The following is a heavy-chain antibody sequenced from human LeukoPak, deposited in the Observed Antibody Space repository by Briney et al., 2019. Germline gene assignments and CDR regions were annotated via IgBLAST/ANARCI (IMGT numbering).Heavy chain of an antibody. D-gene: IGHD7-27*01. CDR3: ARLTWGLVDN. CDR2: IKQDGSEK. Sequence: GGSLRLSCAASGFTFSNFWRSWVGRPPGKGREWVANIKQDGSEKYYVDSLKGRFTISRDNAKNSLYLQMNSLRAEDTAVYFCARLTWGLVDNWGQGTLVTVSS. J-gene: IGHJ4*02. V-gene: IGHV3-7*01. CDR1: GFTFSNFW.